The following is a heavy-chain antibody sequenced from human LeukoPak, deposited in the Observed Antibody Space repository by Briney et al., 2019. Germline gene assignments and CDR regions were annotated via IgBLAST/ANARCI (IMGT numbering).Heavy chain of an antibody. CDR3: ARDLADGYNSFDY. D-gene: IGHD5-24*01. J-gene: IGHJ4*02. V-gene: IGHV3-21*01. Sequence: PGGSLRLSCAASGFTFSSYSMNWVRQAPGKGLEWVSSISSSSYIYYADSVKGRFTISRDNAKNSLYLQMNSLRAEDTAVYYCARDLADGYNSFDYWGQGTLVTVSS. CDR1: GFTFSSYS. CDR2: ISSSSYI.